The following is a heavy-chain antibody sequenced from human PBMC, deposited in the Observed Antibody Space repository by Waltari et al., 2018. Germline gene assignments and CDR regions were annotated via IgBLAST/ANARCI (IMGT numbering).Heavy chain of an antibody. D-gene: IGHD1-26*01. Sequence: EVQLLESGGGLIQPGGSLRLSCATSGFTFSSCGMSWVRQSPGRGLEWVSAITGSGGSSHYADSVKGRFTISRDNSKSTLYLHMSSLRADDTAIYYCGKSSEWEVIDKWGQGTLVSVSS. CDR1: GFTFSSCG. CDR3: GKSSEWEVIDK. V-gene: IGHV3-23*01. J-gene: IGHJ4*02. CDR2: ITGSGGSS.